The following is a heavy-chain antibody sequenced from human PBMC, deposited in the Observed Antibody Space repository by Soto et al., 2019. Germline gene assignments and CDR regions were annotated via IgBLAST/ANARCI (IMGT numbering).Heavy chain of an antibody. V-gene: IGHV4-30-4*02. D-gene: IGHD4-17*01. Sequence: PSETLSLTCTVSGGSVTSDEDYWTWIPQSPGKGLEWIGYISNSGSTGYNPSLKTRLSMSVDRSKNQFTLRLTSVTAADTAVYFCATESGSTYGYFYHWGQGTQVTVSS. CDR3: ATESGSTYGYFYH. CDR2: ISNSGST. J-gene: IGHJ4*02. CDR1: GGSVTSDEDY.